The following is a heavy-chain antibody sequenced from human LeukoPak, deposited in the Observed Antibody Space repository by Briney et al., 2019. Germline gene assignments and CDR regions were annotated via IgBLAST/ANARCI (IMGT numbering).Heavy chain of an antibody. Sequence: ASVKVSCKVSGYTFTSYGISWVRQAPGQGLEWMGWISAYNGNTNYAQKLQGRVTMTTDTSTSTAYMELRSLRSDDTAVYYCARDLGWDIVVVVAATLLDYWGQGTLVTVSS. V-gene: IGHV1-18*04. D-gene: IGHD2-15*01. CDR2: ISAYNGNT. CDR1: GYTFTSYG. J-gene: IGHJ4*02. CDR3: ARDLGWDIVVVVAATLLDY.